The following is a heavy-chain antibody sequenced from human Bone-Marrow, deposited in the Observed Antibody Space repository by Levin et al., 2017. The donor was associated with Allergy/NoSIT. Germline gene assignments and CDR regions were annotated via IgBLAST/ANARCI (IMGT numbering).Heavy chain of an antibody. V-gene: IGHV3-7*01. J-gene: IGHJ6*02. D-gene: IGHD2-8*01. CDR3: ARDRGLMVHYYYGMDV. CDR1: GFSFSSYW. CDR2: IKQDGSEK. Sequence: GGSLRLSCTASGFSFSSYWMNWVRQAPGKGLEWVANIKQDGSEKNYVESVKGRFTISRDNAKNSVFLQMNSLRAEDTAVYFCARDRGLMVHYYYGMDVWGQGTTVTVAS.